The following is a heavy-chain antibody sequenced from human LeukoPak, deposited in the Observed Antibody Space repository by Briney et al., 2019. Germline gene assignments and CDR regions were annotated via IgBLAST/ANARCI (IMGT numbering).Heavy chain of an antibody. V-gene: IGHV3-53*01. CDR2: IYSGGNT. J-gene: IGHJ4*02. Sequence: GGSLRLSCAASGFTVSTNYMSWVRQAPGKGLEWVSVIYSGGNTYYADSVKGRFTISRDSSRNTLYLQMNTLRAEDTAVYYCARNEAAAGTGSLDSWGQGTLVTVSS. D-gene: IGHD6-25*01. CDR1: GFTVSTNY. CDR3: ARNEAAAGTGSLDS.